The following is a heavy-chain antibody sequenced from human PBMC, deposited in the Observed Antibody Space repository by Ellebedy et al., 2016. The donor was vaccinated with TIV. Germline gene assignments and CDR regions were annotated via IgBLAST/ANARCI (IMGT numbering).Heavy chain of an antibody. CDR1: GGSIINNTYY. Sequence: SETLSLXXSASGGSIINNTYYWGWIRQPPGKGLEWIGNIYYSGTTYYNPSLKSRVTISVDTSKNQFSLKLSSVTAADTAVYYCARLAIAITNPQSDAWGQGTLVTVSS. CDR2: IYYSGTT. J-gene: IGHJ5*01. CDR3: ARLAIAITNPQSDA. V-gene: IGHV4-39*01. D-gene: IGHD2/OR15-2a*01.